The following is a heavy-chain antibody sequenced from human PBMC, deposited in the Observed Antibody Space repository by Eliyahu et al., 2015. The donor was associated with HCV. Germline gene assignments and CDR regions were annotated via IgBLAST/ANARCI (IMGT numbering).Heavy chain of an antibody. CDR1: GGSISSSSYY. Sequence: QLQLQESGPGLVKPSETLSLTCTVSGGSISSSSYYWGWIRQPPGKGPEWIGSAYYSGSTYYNPSLESRVTISVDTSKNQFSLKLSSLAAADTAVYYCARHSWGSSYYFDYWGQGTLVTVSS. J-gene: IGHJ4*02. CDR3: ARHSWGSSYYFDY. CDR2: AYYSGST. V-gene: IGHV4-39*01. D-gene: IGHD6-13*01.